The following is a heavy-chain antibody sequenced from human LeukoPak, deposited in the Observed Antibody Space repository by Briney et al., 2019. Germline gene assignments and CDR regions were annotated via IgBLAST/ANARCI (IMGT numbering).Heavy chain of an antibody. D-gene: IGHD6-13*01. J-gene: IGHJ3*02. V-gene: IGHV4-59*01. CDR3: ARAAAAADDAFDI. Sequence: SETLSLTCTVSGGSISSYYWSWIRQPPGKGLEWIGYIYYSGSTNYNPSPKSRVTISVDTSKNQFSLKLSSVTAADTAVYYCARAAAAADDAFDIWGQGTMVTVSS. CDR2: IYYSGST. CDR1: GGSISSYY.